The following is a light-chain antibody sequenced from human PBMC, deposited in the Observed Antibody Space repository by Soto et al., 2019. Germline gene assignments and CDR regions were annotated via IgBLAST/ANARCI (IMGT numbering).Light chain of an antibody. J-gene: IGKJ4*01. CDR3: QQFNSYPLT. CDR1: QGINNS. CDR2: EAS. V-gene: IGKV1-9*01. Sequence: DIQLTQSPSFLSASVGDSVTITCRASQGINNSLVWYQQKPGRAPKLLIYEASTLQSGVPSRFRGSGSGTDFTLTITRLQPEDVATYYCQQFNSYPLTFGGGTKVEI.